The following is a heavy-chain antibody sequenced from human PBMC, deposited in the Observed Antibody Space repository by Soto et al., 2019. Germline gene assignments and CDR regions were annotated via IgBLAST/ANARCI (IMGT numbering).Heavy chain of an antibody. V-gene: IGHV1-3*05. CDR1: GYTFTSYA. CDR3: ARPQYDYVGGLGY. J-gene: IGHJ4*02. Sequence: QVQLVQSGAEEKKPGASVKVSCKASGYTFTSYAIHWVRQAPGQRLEWMGWINAGNGNTKYSQKFQGRVTITRDTTASTAYMELSSLRSEDTAVYYCARPQYDYVGGLGYWGQGTLVTVSS. D-gene: IGHD3-16*01. CDR2: INAGNGNT.